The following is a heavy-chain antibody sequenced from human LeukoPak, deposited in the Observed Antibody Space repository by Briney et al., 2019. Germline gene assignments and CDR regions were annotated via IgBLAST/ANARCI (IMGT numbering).Heavy chain of an antibody. CDR1: GFTFTSYS. D-gene: IGHD1-26*01. CDR2: ISGGGGST. V-gene: IGHV3-23*01. J-gene: IGHJ4*02. Sequence: GGSLILSCAASGFTFTSYSMNWVSQAPGKGLEWVSTISGGGGSTYYADSVKGRFTISRDNSKNTLYLQVNSLRAEDTAVYYCAKGGKWDVTPFDYWGQGTLVTVSS. CDR3: AKGGKWDVTPFDY.